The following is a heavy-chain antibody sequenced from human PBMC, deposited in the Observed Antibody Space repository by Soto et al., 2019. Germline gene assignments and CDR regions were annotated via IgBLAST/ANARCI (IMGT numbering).Heavy chain of an antibody. CDR3: ASGGSLYWHCDL. CDR2: INAGNGNT. V-gene: IGHV1-3*01. CDR1: GYTFTSYA. D-gene: IGHD1-26*01. J-gene: IGHJ2*01. Sequence: QVQLVQSGAEVKKPGASVKVSCKASGYTFTSYAMHWVRQAPGQRLEWMGWINAGNGNTKYSQKFQGRVTITRDTTASTAYRALSNLSSGDTAVYYCASGGSLYWHCDLWGRGTLVTVSS.